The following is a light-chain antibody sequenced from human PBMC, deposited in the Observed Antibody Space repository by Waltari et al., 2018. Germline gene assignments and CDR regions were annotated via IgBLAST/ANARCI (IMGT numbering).Light chain of an antibody. CDR1: QSNSTW. Sequence: DIQMTQSPSTLSASVGDRVTTTCRASQSNSTWLAWYQQKPGTAPKLLIYEASTLQPGVPSRFSGTGSATDFTLTISSLQPDDFATYYCQQYNSYSLYTFGQGTKLEI. CDR2: EAS. V-gene: IGKV1-5*03. J-gene: IGKJ2*01. CDR3: QQYNSYSLYT.